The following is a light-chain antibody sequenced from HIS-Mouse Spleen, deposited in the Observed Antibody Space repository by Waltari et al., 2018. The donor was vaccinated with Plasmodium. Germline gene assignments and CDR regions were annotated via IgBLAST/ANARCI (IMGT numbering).Light chain of an antibody. V-gene: IGLV3-25*03. CDR3: QSADSSGTYVV. J-gene: IGLJ2*01. CDR2: KDS. Sequence: SYELTQPPSVSVSPGQTARITRSGDAWPKQHAYWYQQKPGQAPVLVIYKDSERPSGIPERFAGSSSGTTVTLTISGVQAEDEADYYCQSADSSGTYVVFGGGTKLTVL. CDR1: AWPKQH.